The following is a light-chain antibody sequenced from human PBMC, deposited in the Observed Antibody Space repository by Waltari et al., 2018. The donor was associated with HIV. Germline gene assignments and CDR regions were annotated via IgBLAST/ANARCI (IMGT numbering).Light chain of an antibody. CDR2: SNN. Sequence: QSVLTQPPSASGTPGQRVIISCSGSTSNIGSNSVTWYKQLPGTAPKSLIYSNNQRPSGVPDRMFGSKSGTSASLVISGLQSEDEAVYHCAAWDDSLNGVVFGGGTKVTVL. CDR1: TSNIGSNS. V-gene: IGLV1-44*01. CDR3: AAWDDSLNGVV. J-gene: IGLJ2*01.